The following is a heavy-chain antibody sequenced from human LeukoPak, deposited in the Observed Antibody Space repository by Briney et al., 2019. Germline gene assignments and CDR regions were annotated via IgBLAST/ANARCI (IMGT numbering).Heavy chain of an antibody. Sequence: GGSLRLSCAASGFTFSDYYMSWIRQAPGKGLEWVSYISSSGSTIYYADSVKGRFTISRDNAKNSLYLQMNSLRAEDTVVYYCARDPPPYYYDSSGSNPTDYWGQGTLVTVSS. CDR2: ISSSGSTI. CDR1: GFTFSDYY. J-gene: IGHJ4*02. D-gene: IGHD3-22*01. CDR3: ARDPPPYYYDSSGSNPTDY. V-gene: IGHV3-11*01.